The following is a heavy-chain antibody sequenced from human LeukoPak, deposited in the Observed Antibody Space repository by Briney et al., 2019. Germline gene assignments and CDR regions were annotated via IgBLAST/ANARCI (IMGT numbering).Heavy chain of an antibody. D-gene: IGHD1-26*01. CDR3: AREPGGSYDYYYYMDV. Sequence: SETLSLTCTVSGGSISSYYWSWIRQPAGKGLEWIGRIYTSGSTNYNPSLKSRVTMSVDTSKNQFSLKLSSVTAADTAVYYCAREPGGSYDYYYYMDVWGKGTTVTISS. CDR1: GGSISSYY. J-gene: IGHJ6*03. CDR2: IYTSGST. V-gene: IGHV4-4*07.